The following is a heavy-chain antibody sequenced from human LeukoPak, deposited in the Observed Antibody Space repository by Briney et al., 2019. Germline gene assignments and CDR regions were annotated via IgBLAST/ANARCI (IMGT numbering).Heavy chain of an antibody. CDR2: ISSSSSYI. D-gene: IGHD3-22*01. V-gene: IGHV3-21*01. Sequence: GGSLRLSCAASGFTFSRYRMNWVRQAPGKGLEWVSSISSSSSYIYYADSVKGRFTISRDNAKNSLYLQMNSLRAEDTAVYYCARVPTYYYDSSGYPVGYFDYWGQGTLVTVSS. CDR1: GFTFSRYR. CDR3: ARVPTYYYDSSGYPVGYFDY. J-gene: IGHJ4*02.